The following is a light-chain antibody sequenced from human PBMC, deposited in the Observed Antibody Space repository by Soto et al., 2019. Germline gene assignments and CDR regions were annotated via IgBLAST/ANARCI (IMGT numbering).Light chain of an antibody. CDR2: GAS. V-gene: IGKV3-20*01. Sequence: EIVLTQSPGTLSLSAGERATLFCRASERVASNYLAWYQQKPGQAPRLLIYGASSRATGIPDRFSGTGSETDFTLTISRLEPEDFAVYYCQQYDNSPITFGQGTRLEIK. CDR1: ERVASNY. J-gene: IGKJ5*01. CDR3: QQYDNSPIT.